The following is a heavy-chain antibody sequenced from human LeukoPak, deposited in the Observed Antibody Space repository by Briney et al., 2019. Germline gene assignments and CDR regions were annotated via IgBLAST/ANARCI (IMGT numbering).Heavy chain of an antibody. D-gene: IGHD5-12*01. CDR3: ARVTGFDIVATIFDY. V-gene: IGHV4-31*03. Sequence: PSETLSLTCTVSGDSISSGGYYWSWIRQHPGKGLEWIGYIYYSGSTYYNPSLKSRVTISVDTSKNQFSLKLSSVTAADTAVYYCARVTGFDIVATIFDYWGQGTLVIVSS. CDR1: GDSISSGGYY. J-gene: IGHJ4*02. CDR2: IYYSGST.